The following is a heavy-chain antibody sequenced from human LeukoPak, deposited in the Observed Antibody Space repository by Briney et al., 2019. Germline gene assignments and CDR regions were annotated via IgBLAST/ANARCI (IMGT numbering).Heavy chain of an antibody. CDR1: GFTVSSDF. CDR2: VYAGGST. J-gene: IGHJ6*02. Sequence: GGSLRLSCAASGFTVSSDFMAWVRQSPGTGLDWVSAVYAGGSTHYADSVKGRFTISRDSSKNTLDLQMNNLRVEDTAVYYCARGNIVYYYGMDVWGQGTTVTVSS. CDR3: ARGNIVYYYGMDV. V-gene: IGHV3-66*01. D-gene: IGHD2/OR15-2a*01.